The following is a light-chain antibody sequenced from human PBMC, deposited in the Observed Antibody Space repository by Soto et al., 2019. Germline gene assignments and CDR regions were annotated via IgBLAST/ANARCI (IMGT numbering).Light chain of an antibody. V-gene: IGLV2-11*01. J-gene: IGLJ2*01. CDR2: DVN. Sequence: QAVVTQPRSVSGSPGQSVTISCTGTSSDVGYYNYVSWYQQHPGKAPKLVIYDVNKRPSGVPDRFSGSKSGNTASLTISGLQAEDEADYYCCSYAGSYTEVFGGGTKVTVL. CDR3: CSYAGSYTEV. CDR1: SSDVGYYNY.